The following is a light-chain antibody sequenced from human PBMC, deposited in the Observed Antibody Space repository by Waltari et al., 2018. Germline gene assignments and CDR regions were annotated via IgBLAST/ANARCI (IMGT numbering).Light chain of an antibody. Sequence: EIVLTQSPATLSFSPGARATLSCRAIQSVRNYLAWYQQKPGQAPRLRISDASNRATGIPARFSGSGSGTDFTLTISRLEPEDFAVYYCQQWSNWPSLSFGGGTKVEI. V-gene: IGKV3-11*01. CDR2: DAS. CDR3: QQWSNWPSLS. CDR1: QSVRNY. J-gene: IGKJ4*01.